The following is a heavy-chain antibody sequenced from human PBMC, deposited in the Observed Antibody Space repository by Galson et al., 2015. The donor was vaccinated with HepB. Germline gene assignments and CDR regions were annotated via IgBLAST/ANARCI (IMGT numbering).Heavy chain of an antibody. V-gene: IGHV4-31*03. CDR1: GGSISSGGYY. CDR2: IYYSGST. CDR3: ARLGSGDIVVVVAATSWYFDL. D-gene: IGHD2-15*01. Sequence: TLSLTCTVSGGSISSGGYYWSWIRQHPGKGLEWIGYIYYSGSTYYNPSLKSRVTISVDTSKNQFSLKLSSVTAADTAVYYCARLGSGDIVVVVAATSWYFDLWGRGTLVTVSS. J-gene: IGHJ2*01.